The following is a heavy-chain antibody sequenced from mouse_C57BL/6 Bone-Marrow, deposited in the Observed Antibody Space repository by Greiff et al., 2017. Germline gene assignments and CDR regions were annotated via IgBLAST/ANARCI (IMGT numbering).Heavy chain of an antibody. CDR3: TDLLCHRGYFDG. Sequence: EVMLVESGGGLVQPGGSMKLSCVASGFTFSNYWMNWVRQSPEKGLEWVAQIRLKSDNYAPHYAESVKGRFTISRDDSKSSVYLQMNNLRAEDTGMYYCTDLLCHRGYFDGWGTGTTVTVSS. CDR2: IRLKSDNYAP. J-gene: IGHJ1*03. CDR1: GFTFSNYW. D-gene: IGHD2-1*01. V-gene: IGHV6-3*01.